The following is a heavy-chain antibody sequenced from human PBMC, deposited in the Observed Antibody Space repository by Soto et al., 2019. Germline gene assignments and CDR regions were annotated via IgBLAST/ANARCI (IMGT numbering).Heavy chain of an antibody. CDR1: GGSISSGSYF. J-gene: IGHJ6*02. V-gene: IGHV4-31*03. CDR3: AVGFGELSPGKYYFYGMDV. Sequence: KTSETLSLTCTVSGGSISSGSYFWNWIRQHPGKGLEWIGYIYYSGSTYYNPSLKSRVTISVDTSKNQLSLKLRSVTAADTAVYYCAVGFGELSPGKYYFYGMDVWGQGTTVTVSS. D-gene: IGHD3-10*01. CDR2: IYYSGST.